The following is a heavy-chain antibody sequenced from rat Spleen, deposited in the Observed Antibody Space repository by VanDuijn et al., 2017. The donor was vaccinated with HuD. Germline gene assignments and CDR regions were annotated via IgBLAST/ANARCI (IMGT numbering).Heavy chain of an antibody. J-gene: IGHJ4*01. CDR3: VRSGTGWELRYFDY. Sequence: EVQLQESGPGLVKPSQPLSLTCSVTFYSITSSYRWSWIRKFPGKKMEWMGLITYSGDISYNPSLQSRISITTYISKNQFFLQLSSVTTEDTGTYFWVRSGTGWELRYFDYWGQGASVTVSS. CDR1: FYSITSSY. V-gene: IGHV3-1*01. CDR2: ITYSGDI. D-gene: IGHD2-5*01.